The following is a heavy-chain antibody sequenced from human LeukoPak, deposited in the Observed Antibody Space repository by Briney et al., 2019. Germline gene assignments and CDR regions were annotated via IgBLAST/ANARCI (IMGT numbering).Heavy chain of an antibody. J-gene: IGHJ4*02. D-gene: IGHD6-19*01. CDR3: ARAVSGRFDY. CDR2: IYYSGST. Sequence: SETLSLTCTVSGGSMSPHHWGWIRQPPGKGLEWTGYIYYSGSTNYNPSLKSRVTISVDTSKNQFSLKLSSVTAADTAIYYCARAVSGRFDYWGQGTLVTVSS. V-gene: IGHV4-59*08. CDR1: GGSMSPHH.